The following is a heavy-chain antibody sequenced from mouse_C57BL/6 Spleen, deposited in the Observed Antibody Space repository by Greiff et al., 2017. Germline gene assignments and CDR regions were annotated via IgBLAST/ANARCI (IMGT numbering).Heavy chain of an antibody. CDR1: GYAFSSYW. V-gene: IGHV1-80*01. CDR2: IYPGDGDT. D-gene: IGHD1-1*01. J-gene: IGHJ1*03. Sequence: QVQLQQSGAELVKPGASVKISCKASGYAFSSYWMHWVKQRPGKGLEWIGQIYPGDGDTNYNGKFKGKATITADKSSSTAYMQLSSLTSEDSAVYCCGGWITTVVDWYFDVWGTGTTVTVSS. CDR3: GGWITTVVDWYFDV.